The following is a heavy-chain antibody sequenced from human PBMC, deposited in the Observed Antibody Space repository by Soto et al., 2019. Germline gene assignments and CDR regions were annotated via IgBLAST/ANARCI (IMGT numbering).Heavy chain of an antibody. CDR3: ARAGRQDAFDI. CDR2: INHSGST. Sequence: KTSETLSLTCAVYGGSFSGYYWSWIRQPPGKGLEWIGEINHSGSTNYNPSLKSRVTISVDTSKNQFSLKLSSVTAADTAVYYCARAGRQDAFDIWGQGXMVTVSS. CDR1: GGSFSGYY. V-gene: IGHV4-34*01. J-gene: IGHJ3*02.